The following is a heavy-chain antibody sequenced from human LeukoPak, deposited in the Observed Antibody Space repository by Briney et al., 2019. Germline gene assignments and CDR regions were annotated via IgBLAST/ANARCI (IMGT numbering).Heavy chain of an antibody. Sequence: SETLSLTCTVSGGSVSSGSYYWSWIRQPPAKGLEWIGYIYCSGSTNYNPSLKSRVTISVDTSKNQFSLKLSSVTAADTAVYYCAREGSGSSWYYTAYYFDYWGQGTLVTVSS. D-gene: IGHD6-13*01. CDR1: GGSVSSGSYY. CDR2: IYCSGST. V-gene: IGHV4-61*01. CDR3: AREGSGSSWYYTAYYFDY. J-gene: IGHJ4*02.